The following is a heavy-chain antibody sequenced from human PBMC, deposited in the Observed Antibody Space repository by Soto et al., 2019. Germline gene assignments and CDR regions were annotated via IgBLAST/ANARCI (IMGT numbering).Heavy chain of an antibody. CDR3: ARDWVDTAIQGHYYYYYGMDV. J-gene: IGHJ6*02. V-gene: IGHV1-2*02. Sequence: ASVKVSCKASGYTFTVYYMPGVRQPPGKGLNGMGWINPNSGGTNYAQKFQGRVTMTRDTSISTAYMELSRLRSDDTAVYYCARDWVDTAIQGHYYYYYGMDVWGQGTTVTVSS. D-gene: IGHD5-18*01. CDR1: GYTFTVYY. CDR2: INPNSGGT.